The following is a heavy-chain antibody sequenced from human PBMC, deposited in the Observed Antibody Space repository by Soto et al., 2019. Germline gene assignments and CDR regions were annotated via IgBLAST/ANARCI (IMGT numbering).Heavy chain of an antibody. CDR2: INHSGFT. V-gene: IGHV4-34*01. CDR1: GESFTTYY. Sequence: QVQLHQWGAGLLKPSETLSLTCAVYGESFTTYYWSWIRQSPGKGLEWIGEINHSGFTNYNPSLESRVTTSVDTSKNQFSLKLRSVTAADTAIYYCARRYCSDSYCSYFDYWGRGTLVSVSS. CDR3: ARRYCSDSYCSYFDY. D-gene: IGHD2-15*01. J-gene: IGHJ4*02.